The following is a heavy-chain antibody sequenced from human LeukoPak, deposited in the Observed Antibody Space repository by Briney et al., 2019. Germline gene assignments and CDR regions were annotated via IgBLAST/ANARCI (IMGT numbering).Heavy chain of an antibody. D-gene: IGHD3-10*01. CDR3: ARDESTMVRGVIITN. CDR2: IFYSGST. V-gene: IGHV4-39*07. CDR1: GGSISTSNYY. J-gene: IGHJ4*02. Sequence: PSETLSLTCTVSGGSISTSNYYWGWIRQPPGKGLEWIGNIFYSGSTYYSPSLKSRVTISLDTSRNQFSLKLSSVTAADTAVYYCARDESTMVRGVIITNWGQGTLVTVSS.